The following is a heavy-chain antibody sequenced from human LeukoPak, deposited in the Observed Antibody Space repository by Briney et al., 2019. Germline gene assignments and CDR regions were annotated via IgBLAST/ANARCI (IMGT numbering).Heavy chain of an antibody. CDR2: IIPIFGTA. CDR1: GGTFSSYA. Sequence: ASVKVSCKASGGTFSSYAISWVRQAPGQGLEWMGGIIPIFGTANYAQKFQGRVTITTDESTSTAYMELSSLRSEDTAVYYCASCGSSTSCYRTRSYWYFDLWGRGTLVTVSS. D-gene: IGHD2-2*02. CDR3: ASCGSSTSCYRTRSYWYFDL. J-gene: IGHJ2*01. V-gene: IGHV1-69*05.